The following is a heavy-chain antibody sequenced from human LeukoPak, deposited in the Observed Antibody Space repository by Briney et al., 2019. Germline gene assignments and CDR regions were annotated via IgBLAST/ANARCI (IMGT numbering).Heavy chain of an antibody. V-gene: IGHV3-30-3*01. CDR1: GFTFSSYA. J-gene: IGHJ4*02. CDR3: ARGSWRLVRGAASFES. Sequence: GGSLRLSCAASGFTFSSYAMHWVRQAAGKGLEWVAVISYDGSNKYYADSVKGRFTNSRDNSKNTLYLQMNSLRAEDTAVYYCARGSWRLVRGAASFESWGQGTPVTVSS. CDR2: ISYDGSNK. D-gene: IGHD3-10*01.